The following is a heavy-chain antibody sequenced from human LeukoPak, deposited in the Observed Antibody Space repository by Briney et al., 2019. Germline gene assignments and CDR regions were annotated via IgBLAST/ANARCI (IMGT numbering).Heavy chain of an antibody. D-gene: IGHD3-22*01. J-gene: IGHJ4*02. CDR2: IKQDGRQK. Sequence: GGSLRLSCAASGFTFSNYWMNWVRQAPGKGLEWVANIKQDGRQKYYVDSVKGRFTISRDNAKNSLYLQMNSLRAEDTAVYYCAKDGDYYDSSGYFDYWGQGTLVTVSS. CDR1: GFTFSNYW. CDR3: AKDGDYYDSSGYFDY. V-gene: IGHV3-7*03.